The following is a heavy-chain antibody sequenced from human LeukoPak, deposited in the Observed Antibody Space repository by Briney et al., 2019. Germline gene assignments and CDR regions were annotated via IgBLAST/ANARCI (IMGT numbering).Heavy chain of an antibody. CDR3: ARGGSNYDILTGYSYFDY. CDR2: ISSSSYI. D-gene: IGHD3-9*01. CDR1: GFTFSSYS. J-gene: IGHJ4*02. V-gene: IGHV3-21*01. Sequence: PGGSLRLSCAASGFTFSSYSMNWVRQAPGKGLEWVSSISSSSYIYYADSVKGRFTISRDNAKNSLYLPMNSLRAEDTAVYYCARGGSNYDILTGYSYFDYWGQGTLVTVSS.